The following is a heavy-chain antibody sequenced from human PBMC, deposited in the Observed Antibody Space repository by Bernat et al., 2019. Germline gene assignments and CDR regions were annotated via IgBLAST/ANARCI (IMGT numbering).Heavy chain of an antibody. V-gene: IGHV3-15*01. CDR3: TTVLLVPPAIGLINV. CDR2: IKSKTDGGAT. J-gene: IGHJ6*04. D-gene: IGHD2-2*01. CDR1: GFTFSNAW. Sequence: EVQLVESGGGLVKPGGSLRLSCAASGFTFSNAWMSWVRQAPGKGLEWVGRIKSKTDGGATDYAAPVKGRFTISRDDSKNTLYLQMNSLKTEYTAVYYCTTVLLVPPAIGLINVWGKGTTVTVSS.